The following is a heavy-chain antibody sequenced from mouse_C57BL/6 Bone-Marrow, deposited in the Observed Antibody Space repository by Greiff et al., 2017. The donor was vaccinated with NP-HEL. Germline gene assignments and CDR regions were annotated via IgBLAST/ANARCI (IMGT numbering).Heavy chain of an antibody. V-gene: IGHV14-3*01. CDR3: ASYYGSSCLDC. Sequence: VQLQQSVAELVRPGASVKLSCTASGFYIKNSYMHWVKQSPEQGLEWIGRIDPANGNTKYAPKFQGKATLTADTSSNTAYLQLSSLTAEDTAVYCCASYYGSSCLDCWGQGTTLTVSS. D-gene: IGHD1-1*01. CDR1: GFYIKNSY. J-gene: IGHJ2*01. CDR2: IDPANGNT.